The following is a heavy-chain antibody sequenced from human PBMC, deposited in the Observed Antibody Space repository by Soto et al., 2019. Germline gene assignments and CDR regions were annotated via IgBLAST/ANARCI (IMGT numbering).Heavy chain of an antibody. CDR2: IYSGGST. J-gene: IGHJ4*02. CDR3: ASLPEPLTIDY. Sequence: GGSLRLSCAASGFTVSSNYMSWVRQAPGKGLEWVSVIYSGGSTYYADSVKGRFTISRDNSKNTLYLQMNSLRAEDTAVYYCASLPEPLTIDYWGQGTLVTVSS. V-gene: IGHV3-66*01. D-gene: IGHD3-3*01. CDR1: GFTVSSNY.